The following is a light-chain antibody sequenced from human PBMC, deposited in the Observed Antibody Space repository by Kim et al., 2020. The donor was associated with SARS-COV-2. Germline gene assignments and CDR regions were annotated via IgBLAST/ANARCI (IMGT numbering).Light chain of an antibody. J-gene: IGKJ1*01. CDR1: QSVSSN. Sequence: AVSKGERATLSWRARQSVSSNLAWYQQKPGQAPRLLIHGASTRATGIPARFSGSGSGTEFTLTISSLQSEDFAVYYCQQYNNWRTFGQGTKVDIK. CDR2: GAS. V-gene: IGKV3-15*01. CDR3: QQYNNWRT.